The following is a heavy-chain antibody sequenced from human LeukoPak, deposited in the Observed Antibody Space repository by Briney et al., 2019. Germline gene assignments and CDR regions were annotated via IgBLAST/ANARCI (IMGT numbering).Heavy chain of an antibody. CDR3: ARARNNYDSSSYSALDY. D-gene: IGHD3-22*01. Sequence: GRTLRLSCAASGFTFSSYGMHWVRQAPSKGLEWLAVIWFDGTNIYYADSVKGRFAISRDNSKHTLYLQMNSLRAEDTAVHYCARARNNYDSSSYSALDYWGQGTLVTVSS. J-gene: IGHJ4*02. CDR1: GFTFSSYG. V-gene: IGHV3-33*01. CDR2: IWFDGTNI.